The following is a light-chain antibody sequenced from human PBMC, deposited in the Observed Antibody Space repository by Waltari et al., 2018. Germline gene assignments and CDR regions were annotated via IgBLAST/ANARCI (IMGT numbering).Light chain of an antibody. CDR3: QQYDKWPLT. CDR2: DAS. V-gene: IGKV3-15*01. Sequence: EIVMTQSSATLSVSPVERVTLYCRASQSISSYLAWYQQKPGQAPRLLIHDASTSARSFPARFGGSGSGTEFTLTISSLQSEDFAVYYCQQYDKWPLTFGGGTEVEIK. CDR1: QSISSY. J-gene: IGKJ4*01.